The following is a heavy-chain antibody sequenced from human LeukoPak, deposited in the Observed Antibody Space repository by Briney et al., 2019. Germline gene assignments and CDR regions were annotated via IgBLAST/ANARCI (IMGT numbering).Heavy chain of an antibody. CDR3: ARDLDGDYGGVDY. CDR2: LYFDGSNK. J-gene: IGHJ4*02. Sequence: GGSLRLSCAASGFTFSRHGMHWVRQAPGKGLEWVASLYFDGSNKNYADSVKGRFTISRDNSKNTLYLQMNSLRAEDTAVYYCARDLDGDYGGVDYWGQGTLVTVSS. D-gene: IGHD4-17*01. CDR1: GFTFSRHG. V-gene: IGHV3-30*19.